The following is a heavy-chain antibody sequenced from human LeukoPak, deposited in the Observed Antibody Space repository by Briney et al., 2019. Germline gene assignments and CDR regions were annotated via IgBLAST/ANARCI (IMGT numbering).Heavy chain of an antibody. CDR3: ARGASVRVVPMSYYYAMDV. V-gene: IGHV1-69*06. D-gene: IGHD2-2*01. Sequence: SVKVSCEASGDTFSTYAFNWVRQAPGQGLEWTGGIVPISDTTNYAQTLQGRVTITADKSTNTVYMELSSLTSEDTGVYYCARGASVRVVPMSYYYAMDVWGEGTTVIVSS. CDR1: GDTFSTYA. J-gene: IGHJ6*04. CDR2: IVPISDTT.